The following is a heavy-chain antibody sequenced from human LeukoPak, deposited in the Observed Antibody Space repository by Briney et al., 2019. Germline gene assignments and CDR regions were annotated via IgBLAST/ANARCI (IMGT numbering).Heavy chain of an antibody. D-gene: IGHD1-14*01. CDR1: GFTIRGHW. Sequence: GGSLRLSCAASGFTIRGHWMSWVRQAPGKGLERVANINQGGSDKYYVDSVKGRFTISRDNANNLLYLQMNSLRGEDTAVYYCTRDRSRAEDDWGQGTLVTVSS. CDR3: TRDRSRAEDD. CDR2: INQGGSDK. V-gene: IGHV3-7*01. J-gene: IGHJ4*02.